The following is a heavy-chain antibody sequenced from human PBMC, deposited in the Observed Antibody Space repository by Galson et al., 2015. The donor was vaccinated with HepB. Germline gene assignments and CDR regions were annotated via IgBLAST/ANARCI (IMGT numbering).Heavy chain of an antibody. CDR3: AKVVRAYKYMDV. D-gene: IGHD3-10*01. Sequence: SLRLSCAASGFTFDDYAMHWVRQAPGKGLEWVSGISWNSGSIGYADSVKGRFTISRDNAKNSLYLQMNSLRAEDTALYYCAKVVRAYKYMDVWGKGTTVTVSS. CDR2: ISWNSGSI. V-gene: IGHV3-9*01. CDR1: GFTFDDYA. J-gene: IGHJ6*03.